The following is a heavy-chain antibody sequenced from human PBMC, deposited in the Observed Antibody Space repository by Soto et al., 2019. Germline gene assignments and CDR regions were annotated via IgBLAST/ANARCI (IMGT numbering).Heavy chain of an antibody. Sequence: GASVQVSCRASLYTFSRYAIHCVRQAPGQRLEWMGWINAGYGNTKSSQKFQDRVTISRDTSASTAYMELTSLRSEDTAVYYCARDTGDGTFDFWGQGTLVNV. CDR3: ARDTGDGTFDF. J-gene: IGHJ4*02. CDR2: INAGYGNT. CDR1: LYTFSRYA. V-gene: IGHV1-3*01. D-gene: IGHD7-27*01.